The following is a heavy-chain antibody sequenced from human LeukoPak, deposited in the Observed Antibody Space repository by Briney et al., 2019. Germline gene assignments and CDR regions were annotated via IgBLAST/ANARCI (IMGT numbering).Heavy chain of an antibody. CDR3: ARGALISYSYGPFDY. J-gene: IGHJ4*02. Sequence: SETLSLTCSVSGDSITSYSWSWIRQPAGKGLEWIGRIYTTGSTNYNPSVKSRVTMSVDTSKNEFSLKLSSVTAADTAVYYCARGALISYSYGPFDYWGQGTLVTVSS. D-gene: IGHD5-18*01. CDR1: GDSITSYS. CDR2: IYTTGST. V-gene: IGHV4-4*07.